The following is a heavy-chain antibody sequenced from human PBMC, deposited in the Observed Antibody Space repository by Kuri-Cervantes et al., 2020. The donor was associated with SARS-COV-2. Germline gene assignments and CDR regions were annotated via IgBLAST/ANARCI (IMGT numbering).Heavy chain of an antibody. Sequence: GGSLRLSCAASGFTFSSYAMNWVRQAPGKGLEWVSGISSSYGSTLNADSVKGRFTISRDNSKNALYLQMNSLRAEDTAVYYCAKVPITIIGPQWSWFDPWGQGTLVTVSS. V-gene: IGHV3-23*01. CDR3: AKVPITIIGPQWSWFDP. CDR2: ISSSYGST. CDR1: GFTFSSYA. D-gene: IGHD3-3*01. J-gene: IGHJ5*02.